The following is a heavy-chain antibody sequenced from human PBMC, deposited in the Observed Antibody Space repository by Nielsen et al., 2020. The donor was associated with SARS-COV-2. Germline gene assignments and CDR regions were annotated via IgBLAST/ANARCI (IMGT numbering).Heavy chain of an antibody. CDR1: GFTFNTYG. D-gene: IGHD3/OR15-3a*01. CDR2: ISDDNTI. V-gene: IGHV3-48*02. Sequence: GESLKISCEASGFTFNTYGMNWVRQSPGKGLEWISYISDDNTIFYADSVKGRFTISRDNAKNSLYLQMNSLKDEDTAVYYCARDLDLLTNYYALDYWGQGTLVTVSS. J-gene: IGHJ4*02. CDR3: ARDLDLLTNYYALDY.